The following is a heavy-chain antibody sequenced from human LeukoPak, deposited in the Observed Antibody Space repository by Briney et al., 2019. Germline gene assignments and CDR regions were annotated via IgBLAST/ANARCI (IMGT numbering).Heavy chain of an antibody. CDR3: ARKMDYGQYYYYGMDV. J-gene: IGHJ6*02. CDR1: GFTFSSYG. Sequence: GRSLRLSCAASGFTFSSYGMHWVRQAPGKGLEWVAVIWYDGNNKYYADSVKGRFTISRDNSKDTLYLQMNSLRAEDTAVYYCARKMDYGQYYYYGMDVWGQGTTVTVSS. D-gene: IGHD4-17*01. CDR2: IWYDGNNK. V-gene: IGHV3-33*01.